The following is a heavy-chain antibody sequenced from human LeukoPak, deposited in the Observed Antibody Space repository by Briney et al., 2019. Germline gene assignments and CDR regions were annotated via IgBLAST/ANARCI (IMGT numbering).Heavy chain of an antibody. J-gene: IGHJ4*02. V-gene: IGHV3-30-3*01. CDR1: GFTFSSYA. D-gene: IGHD6-19*01. Sequence: PGRSLRLSCAASGFTFSSYAMHWLRQAPGKGLERVAVISYDGSNKYYADSVKGRFTISRDNSKNTLYLQMNSLRAEDTAVYYCARAPSPWGSSGWYTDYWGQGTLGTVSS. CDR3: ARAPSPWGSSGWYTDY. CDR2: ISYDGSNK.